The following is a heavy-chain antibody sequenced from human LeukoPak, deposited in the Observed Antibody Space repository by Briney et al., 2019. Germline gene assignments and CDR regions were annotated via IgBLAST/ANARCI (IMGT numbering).Heavy chain of an antibody. J-gene: IGHJ5*02. V-gene: IGHV1-2*02. CDR1: GYTFTDYY. CDR3: ARGGYWYDA. Sequence: ASVKVSCKASGYTFTDYYIQWVRQAPGQGPEWMGWINPQSGGTIYAQKFQGRVTMTRETSISTAYMELSRLKSDDTAVFYCARGGYWYDAWGQGTLVTVSS. CDR2: INPQSGGT. D-gene: IGHD6-25*01.